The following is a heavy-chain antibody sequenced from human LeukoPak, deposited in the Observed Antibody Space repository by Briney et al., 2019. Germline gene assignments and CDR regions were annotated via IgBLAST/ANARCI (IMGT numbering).Heavy chain of an antibody. CDR2: IYYSGST. D-gene: IGHD6-19*01. CDR1: GGSISSGGYY. CDR3: ARETELVYSSGRYWFDP. Sequence: SQTLSLTCTVSGGSISSGGYYWSWIRQHPGKGLEWIGYIYYSGSTYYNPSLKSRVTISVDTSKNQFSLKLSSVTAADTAVYYCARETELVYSSGRYWFDPWGQGTLVTVSS. J-gene: IGHJ5*02. V-gene: IGHV4-31*03.